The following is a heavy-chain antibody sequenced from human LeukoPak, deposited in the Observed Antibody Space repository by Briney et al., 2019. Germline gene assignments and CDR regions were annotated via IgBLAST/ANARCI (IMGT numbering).Heavy chain of an antibody. Sequence: SETLSLTCAVYGGSFSGYYWSWIRQPPGKGLGWIGEINHSGSTNYNPSLKSRVTISVDTSKNQFSLKLSSVTAADTAVYYCARGGYYYGSGNDYWGQGTLVTVSS. J-gene: IGHJ4*02. CDR2: INHSGST. CDR1: GGSFSGYY. CDR3: ARGGYYYGSGNDY. D-gene: IGHD3-10*01. V-gene: IGHV4-34*01.